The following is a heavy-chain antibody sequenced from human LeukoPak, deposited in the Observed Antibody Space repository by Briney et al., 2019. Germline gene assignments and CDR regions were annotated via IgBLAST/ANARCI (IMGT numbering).Heavy chain of an antibody. J-gene: IGHJ5*02. D-gene: IGHD6-13*01. V-gene: IGHV1-18*01. CDR3: ARMYSSSFLFDP. Sequence: GASVTVSCTASGYTFTIYGISWVCQAPGQGLEWMGWISAYNGNTNYAQKLQGRVTMTTDTSTSTAYMELRSLRSDDTAVYYCARMYSSSFLFDPWGQGTLVTVSS. CDR2: ISAYNGNT. CDR1: GYTFTIYG.